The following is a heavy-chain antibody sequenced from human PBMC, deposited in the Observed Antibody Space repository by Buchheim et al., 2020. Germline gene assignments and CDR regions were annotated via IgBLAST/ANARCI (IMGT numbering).Heavy chain of an antibody. Sequence: EVQLVESGGGLVQPGRPLRLSCTASGFTFGDYPMSWFRQAPGKGLEWVGFIRSKTKGGKPEYAASVKGRITISRDDFKGIVYLQMNSLKIEDTAVYYCTRARSSGYSVSTDYWGQGTL. V-gene: IGHV3-49*03. J-gene: IGHJ4*02. CDR1: GFTFGDYP. D-gene: IGHD3-22*01. CDR2: IRSKTKGGKP. CDR3: TRARSSGYSVSTDY.